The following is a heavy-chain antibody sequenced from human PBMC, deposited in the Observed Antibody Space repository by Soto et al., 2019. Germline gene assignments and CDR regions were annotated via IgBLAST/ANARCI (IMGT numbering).Heavy chain of an antibody. CDR2: INHSGST. V-gene: IGHV4-34*01. J-gene: IGHJ4*02. D-gene: IGHD3-22*01. CDR1: GGSFSGYY. Sequence: PSETLSLTCAVYGGSFSGYYWSWIRQPPGKGLEWIGEINHSGSTNYNPSLKSRVTISVDTSKNQFSLKLSSVTAADTAVYYCARYPPVNYYDSSDSLDYWGQGTLVTVSS. CDR3: ARYPPVNYYDSSDSLDY.